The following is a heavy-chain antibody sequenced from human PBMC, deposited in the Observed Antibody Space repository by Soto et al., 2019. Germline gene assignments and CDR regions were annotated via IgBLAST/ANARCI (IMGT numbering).Heavy chain of an antibody. CDR2: ISSSSSYI. CDR1: GFTLRRHC. V-gene: IGHV3-21*01. J-gene: IGHJ6*02. D-gene: IGHD6-25*01. Sequence: GGSLRLSCATSGFTLRRHCMNWVRQASGKGLEWVSSISSSSSYIYYADSVKGRFTISRDNAKNSLYLQMNSLRAEDTAVYYCARMGSQRYYYYGMDVWGQGTTVTVSS. CDR3: ARMGSQRYYYYGMDV.